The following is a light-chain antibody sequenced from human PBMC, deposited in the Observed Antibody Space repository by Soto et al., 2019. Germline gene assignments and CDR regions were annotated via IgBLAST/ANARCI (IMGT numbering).Light chain of an antibody. J-gene: IGLJ2*01. CDR1: RSDVGGYKY. Sequence: QSALTQPASVSGSPGQSITISCTGTRSDVGGYKYVSWYQQYPGKAPKLMISEVSNRPSGVSNRFSGSKSGNTASLTISGLQAEDEAHYYCMSYSDGVTVQVVFGGGTQLTVL. V-gene: IGLV2-14*01. CDR2: EVS. CDR3: MSYSDGVTVQVV.